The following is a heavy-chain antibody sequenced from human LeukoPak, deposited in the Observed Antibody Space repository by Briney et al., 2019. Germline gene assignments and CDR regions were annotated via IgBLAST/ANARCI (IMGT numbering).Heavy chain of an antibody. CDR3: ANSVRLHLGPFDY. V-gene: IGHV3-30*18. Sequence: GRSLRLSCAASGFTFSSYGMHWVRQAPGKGLEWVAVISYDGSNKYYADSVKGRFTISRDNSKNTLYLQMNSLRAEDTAVYYCANSVRLHLGPFDYWGQGTLVTVSS. CDR1: GFTFSSYG. CDR2: ISYDGSNK. D-gene: IGHD2-15*01. J-gene: IGHJ4*02.